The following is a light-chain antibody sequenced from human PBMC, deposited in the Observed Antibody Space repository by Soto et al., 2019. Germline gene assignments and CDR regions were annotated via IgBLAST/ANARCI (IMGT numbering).Light chain of an antibody. J-gene: IGKJ1*01. Sequence: EVVLTQSPGTVSLSPGERATLSCRASQSVSSSYLAWYQHKRGQAPRLLMYGASSRATGVPDRFSGWGSGTDFTLTISRLEPEDFEVYYCHQYGTSPQTVGQGTKVDIK. CDR1: QSVSSSY. V-gene: IGKV3-20*01. CDR3: HQYGTSPQT. CDR2: GAS.